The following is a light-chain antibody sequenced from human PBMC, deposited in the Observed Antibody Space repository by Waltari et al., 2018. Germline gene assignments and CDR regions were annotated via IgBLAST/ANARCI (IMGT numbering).Light chain of an antibody. J-gene: IGKJ2*01. CDR1: QSGSNY. CDR2: DAS. CDR3: QQRVHWPMYT. Sequence: IVLTQSPLTLSLSPGERATISCRASQSGSNYLAWYQQRPGLAPSVLIYDASSRATGIPTRFSGSGSGTDFTLTISSLQPEDSAVYYCQQRVHWPMYTFGQGTKLEIK. V-gene: IGKV3-11*01.